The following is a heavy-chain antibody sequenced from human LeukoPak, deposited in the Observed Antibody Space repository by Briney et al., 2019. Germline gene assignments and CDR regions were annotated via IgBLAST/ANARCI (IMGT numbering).Heavy chain of an antibody. D-gene: IGHD1-1*01. CDR3: ASYGNWPMDFDY. CDR1: GFTFSSYA. V-gene: IGHV3-30-3*01. Sequence: PGGSLRLSCAASGFTFSSYAMHWVRQAPGKGLEWVAVISYDGSNKYYADSVKGRFTISRDNSKNTLYLQMNSLRAEDTAVYYCASYGNWPMDFDYWGQGTLVTVSS. J-gene: IGHJ4*02. CDR2: ISYDGSNK.